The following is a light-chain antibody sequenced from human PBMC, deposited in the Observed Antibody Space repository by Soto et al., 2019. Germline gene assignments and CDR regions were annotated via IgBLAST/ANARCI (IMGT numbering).Light chain of an antibody. Sequence: QSVLTQPPSVSGAPGQRGTISCTGSSSNIGAGYDVHWYQQRPGTAPKLLIFGNNNRPSGVPDRFSGSKSGTSASLAITGLKAEDEGDYYCQSYDSTLSARYVFGTGTKVTVL. CDR3: QSYDSTLSARYV. CDR1: SSNIGAGYD. J-gene: IGLJ1*01. CDR2: GNN. V-gene: IGLV1-40*01.